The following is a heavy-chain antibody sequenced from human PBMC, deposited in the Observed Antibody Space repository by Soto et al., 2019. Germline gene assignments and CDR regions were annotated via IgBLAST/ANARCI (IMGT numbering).Heavy chain of an antibody. CDR1: VITITSTG. V-gene: IGHV1-58*02. J-gene: IGHJ6*02. Sequence: AVMLSCKASVITITSTGRQWGRQARGQRLEWIGWIVVGSDNTNYAQKFQERVTITRDLSTNTIYMDLSGLRSEDTAVYCCAGSPSFWQTYYYGAMDVWG. CDR3: AGSPSFWQTYYYGAMDV. CDR2: IVVGSDNT.